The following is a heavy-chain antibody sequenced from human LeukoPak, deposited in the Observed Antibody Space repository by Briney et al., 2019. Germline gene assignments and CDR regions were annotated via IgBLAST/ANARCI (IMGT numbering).Heavy chain of an antibody. CDR3: ARGGLTRQSDAFHI. CDR2: ISYSGST. Sequence: PSQTLSLTCTVSGGSISSGNFFWSWLRQRPGKGLEWSGYISYSGSTYYDPSLKSRVTISVDTSKNQLSLKLSSVTAADTAVYYCARGGLTRQSDAFHIWGQGTMVTVSS. D-gene: IGHD4/OR15-4a*01. V-gene: IGHV4-31*03. CDR1: GGSISSGNFF. J-gene: IGHJ3*02.